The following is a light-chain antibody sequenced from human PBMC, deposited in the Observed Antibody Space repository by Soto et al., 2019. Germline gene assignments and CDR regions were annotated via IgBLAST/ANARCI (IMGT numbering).Light chain of an antibody. Sequence: EIVVTQSPATLSVSPGERATLSCRASQSVSSNLAWYQQKPGQAPRLLINGASTRATGIPARFSGSGSGTEFSLTISSLQSEDFAVYYCQQYSDGPPTFGQGTKV. J-gene: IGKJ1*01. V-gene: IGKV3-15*01. CDR3: QQYSDGPPT. CDR1: QSVSSN. CDR2: GAS.